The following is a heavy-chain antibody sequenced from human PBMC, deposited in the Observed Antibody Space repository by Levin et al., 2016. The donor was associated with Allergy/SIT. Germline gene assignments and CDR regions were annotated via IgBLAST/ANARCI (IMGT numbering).Heavy chain of an antibody. CDR3: AKAPCSGGSCRFDY. CDR2: ISSSGSTI. J-gene: IGHJ4*02. Sequence: GGSLRLSCAASGFTFSDYYMSWIRQAPGKGLEWVSYISSSGSTIYYADSVKGRFTISRDNAKNSLYLQMNSLRAEDTAVYYCAKAPCSGGSCRFDYWGQGTLVTVSS. CDR1: GFTFSDYY. V-gene: IGHV3-11*01. D-gene: IGHD2-15*01.